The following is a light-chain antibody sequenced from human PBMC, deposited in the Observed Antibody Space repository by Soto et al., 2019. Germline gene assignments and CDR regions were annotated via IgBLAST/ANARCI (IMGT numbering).Light chain of an antibody. CDR1: SSNIGSNT. CDR2: SNN. Sequence: QSVLTQPPSASGTPGQRVTISCSGSSSNIGSNTVNWYQQLPGTAPKLLIYSNNQRPSGVPDRFSGSKSGTLASLAISGLQSEDEADYYCAAWDDSLHVVFGGGTKLTVL. J-gene: IGLJ2*01. CDR3: AAWDDSLHVV. V-gene: IGLV1-44*01.